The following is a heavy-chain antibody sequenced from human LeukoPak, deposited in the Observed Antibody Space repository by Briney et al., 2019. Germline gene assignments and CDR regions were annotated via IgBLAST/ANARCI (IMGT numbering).Heavy chain of an antibody. D-gene: IGHD3-22*01. V-gene: IGHV1-2*06. CDR2: INPSSGGT. Sequence: ASVKVSCKASGYTFTGYYMHWVRQAPGQGLEWMGRINPSSGGTNYAQKFQGRVTMTRDTSISTAYMELSRLRSDDTAVYYCARKERITMIVVVGTREGFDYWGQGTLVTVSS. CDR1: GYTFTGYY. CDR3: ARKERITMIVVVGTREGFDY. J-gene: IGHJ4*02.